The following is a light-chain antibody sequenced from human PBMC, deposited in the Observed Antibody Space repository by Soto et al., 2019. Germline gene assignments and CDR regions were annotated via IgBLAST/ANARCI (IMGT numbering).Light chain of an antibody. CDR2: GNN. CDR1: ISNVGAGYD. CDR3: QSYDSSLSAVV. J-gene: IGLJ3*02. V-gene: IGLV1-40*01. Sequence: QSVLTQPPSVSGAPGQRVTISCIASISNVGAGYDVHWYQQLPGAAPKLLISGNNNRPSGVPDRFSGSKSGTSASLAIAGLQAEDEADYYCQSYDSSLSAVVFGGGTKLTVL.